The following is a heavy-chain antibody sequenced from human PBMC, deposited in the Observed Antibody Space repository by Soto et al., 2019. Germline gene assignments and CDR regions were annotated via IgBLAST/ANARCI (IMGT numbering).Heavy chain of an antibody. D-gene: IGHD3-10*01. CDR2: ISYDGSNK. V-gene: IGHV3-30*18. CDR1: GFTFSSYG. Sequence: QVQLVESGGGVVQPGRSLRLSCAASGFTFSSYGMHWDRQAPGKGLEWVAVISYDGSNKYYADSVKGRFTISRDNSKNTLYLQMNSLRAEDTAVYYCAKDSYYYGSASWDGYYYYYGMDVWGQGTTVTVSS. CDR3: AKDSYYYGSASWDGYYYYYGMDV. J-gene: IGHJ6*02.